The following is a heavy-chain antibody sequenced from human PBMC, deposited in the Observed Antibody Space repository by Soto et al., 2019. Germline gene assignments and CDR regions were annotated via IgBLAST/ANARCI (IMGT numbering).Heavy chain of an antibody. CDR3: ATPVLGGYNWFDP. CDR1: GYTLTELS. J-gene: IGHJ5*02. D-gene: IGHD3-10*01. CDR2: FDPEDGET. V-gene: IGHV1-24*01. Sequence: QVQLVQSGAEVKKPGASVKVSCKVSGYTLTELSMHWVRQAPGKGLEWMGGFDPEDGETIYAQKFQGRVTXTXDXXTDTAYMELSSLRSEDTAVYYCATPVLGGYNWFDPWGQGTLVTVSS.